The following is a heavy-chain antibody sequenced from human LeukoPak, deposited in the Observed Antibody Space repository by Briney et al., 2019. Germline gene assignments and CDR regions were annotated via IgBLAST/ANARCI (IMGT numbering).Heavy chain of an antibody. D-gene: IGHD3-10*01. CDR3: ARALWFGENENWFDP. CDR1: SGSISSSRYY. V-gene: IGHV4-39*07. Sequence: SETLSLTCTVSSGSISSSRYYWSWIRQPPGKGREWIGSIYYTGNTYYNPSLKSRVTISVDTSKNQFSLKLSSVTAAHTAVYYCARALWFGENENWFDPWGQGTLVTVSS. CDR2: IYYTGNT. J-gene: IGHJ5*02.